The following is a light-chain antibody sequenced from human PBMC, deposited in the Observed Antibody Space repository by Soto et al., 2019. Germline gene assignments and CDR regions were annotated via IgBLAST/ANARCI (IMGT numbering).Light chain of an antibody. CDR2: RAS. Sequence: EIVMTQSPATLSASPGERVTLSCRASQTVSSNLAWYQQRPGQAPRLLIYRASSRAAGIPERFSGSGSGTDFTLTISSLQSEDFALYYCQQYKNWITFGQGTRLEIK. CDR1: QTVSSN. V-gene: IGKV3-15*01. CDR3: QQYKNWIT. J-gene: IGKJ5*01.